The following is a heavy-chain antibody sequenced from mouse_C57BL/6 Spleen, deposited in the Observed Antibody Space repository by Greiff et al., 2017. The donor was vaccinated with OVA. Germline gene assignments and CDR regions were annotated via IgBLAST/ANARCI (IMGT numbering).Heavy chain of an antibody. D-gene: IGHD1-1*01. J-gene: IGHJ1*03. CDR2: ILPGSGST. V-gene: IGHV1-9*01. Sequence: QVQLQQSGAELMKPGASVKLSCKATGYTFTGYWIEWVKQRPGHGLEWIGEILPGSGSTNYNEKFKGKATFTADPSSNTAYMQLSSLTTEDSAIYYCAMCYYYGSSYYWYFDVWGTGTTVTVSS. CDR3: AMCYYYGSSYYWYFDV. CDR1: GYTFTGYW.